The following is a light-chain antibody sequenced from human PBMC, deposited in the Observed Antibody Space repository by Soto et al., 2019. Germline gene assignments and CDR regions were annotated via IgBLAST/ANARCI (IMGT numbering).Light chain of an antibody. CDR1: NSNIGAGYD. V-gene: IGLV1-40*01. CDR3: QAYDSRSASKV. CDR2: GNK. J-gene: IGLJ1*01. Sequence: QSVLTQPPSVSGAPGQMVTISCSGSNSNIGAGYDVHWYQQLPGAAPTLLIYGNKNRPSGVPDRFSGSRSGTSASLAITGLQSDDEADYYCQAYDSRSASKVFGSGTKLTV.